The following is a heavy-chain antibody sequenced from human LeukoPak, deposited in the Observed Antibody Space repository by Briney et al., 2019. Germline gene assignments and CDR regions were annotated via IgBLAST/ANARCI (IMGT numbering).Heavy chain of an antibody. CDR1: GFTFDDYA. V-gene: IGHV3-9*01. CDR2: ISWNSGSI. D-gene: IGHD1-26*01. J-gene: IGHJ3*02. CDR3: AKDKGGIVGATHRGAFDI. Sequence: GRSLRLSCAASGFTFDDYAMHWVRQAPGKGLEWVPGISWNSGSIGYADSVKGRFTISRDNAKNSLYLQMNSLRAEDTALYYCAKDKGGIVGATHRGAFDIWGQGTMVTVSS.